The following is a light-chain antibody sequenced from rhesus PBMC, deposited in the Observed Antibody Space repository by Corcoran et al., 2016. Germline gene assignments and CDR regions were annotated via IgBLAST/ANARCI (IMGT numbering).Light chain of an antibody. J-gene: IGKJ4*01. CDR3: MQGTHGPT. Sequence: DVVMTQSPLSLPVTPGQPASISCRSSQSLLHSNGNTYLTWFLQKPGQPPRRLIYKVSNRASGGPERFSGSGAGTDCTRKISRVEAEDVGVYYCMQGTHGPTFGGGTKVEIK. V-gene: IGKV2-58*03. CDR2: KVS. CDR1: QSLLHSNGNTY.